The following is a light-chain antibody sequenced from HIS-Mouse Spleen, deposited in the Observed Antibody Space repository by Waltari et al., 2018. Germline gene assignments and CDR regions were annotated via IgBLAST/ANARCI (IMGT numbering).Light chain of an antibody. CDR3: SSYAGSNNFVV. J-gene: IGLJ2*01. Sequence: QSALTQPPSASGSPGQSVTISCTGTSSYVGGSNYVSWYQQHPGKAPKLMIYEVSKRPSGVPDRFSGSKSGNTASLTVSGLQAEDEADYYCSSYAGSNNFVVFGGGTKLTVL. CDR2: EVS. V-gene: IGLV2-8*01. CDR1: SSYVGGSNY.